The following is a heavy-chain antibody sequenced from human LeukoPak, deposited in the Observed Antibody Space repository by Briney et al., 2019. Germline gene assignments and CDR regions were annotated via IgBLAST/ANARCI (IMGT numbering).Heavy chain of an antibody. CDR1: GFTFSSYA. D-gene: IGHD3-22*01. CDR3: ARSPYYDSSGYQLDY. Sequence: PGGSLRLSCAASGFTFSSYAMSWVRQAPGKGLVWVSRINSDGSSTSYADSVKGRFTISRDNAKNTLYLQMNSLRAEDTAVYYCARSPYYDSSGYQLDYWGQGTLVTVSS. J-gene: IGHJ4*02. CDR2: INSDGSST. V-gene: IGHV3-74*01.